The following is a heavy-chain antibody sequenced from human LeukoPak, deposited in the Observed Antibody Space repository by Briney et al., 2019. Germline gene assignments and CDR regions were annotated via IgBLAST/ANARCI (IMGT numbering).Heavy chain of an antibody. J-gene: IGHJ5*02. CDR1: EFSVGSNY. Sequence: PGGSLRLSCAASEFSVGSNYMTWVRQAPGKGLERVSLIYSGGSTYYADSVKGRFTISRDNSKNTLYLQMNSLRAEDTAVYYCARANMVRGVGSFFDRNWFDPWGQGTLVTVSS. CDR3: ARANMVRGVGSFFDRNWFDP. CDR2: IYSGGST. V-gene: IGHV3-66*01. D-gene: IGHD3-10*01.